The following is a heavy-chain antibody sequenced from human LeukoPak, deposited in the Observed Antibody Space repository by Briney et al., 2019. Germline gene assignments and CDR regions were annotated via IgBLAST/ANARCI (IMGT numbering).Heavy chain of an antibody. CDR1: GGTFSSYA. V-gene: IGHV1-69*13. J-gene: IGHJ4*02. CDR2: IIPIFGTA. CDR3: ARGAGSGSYYDYFDY. D-gene: IGHD3-10*01. Sequence: SVKLSCKASGGTFSSYAISWVRQAPGQGLEWMGGIIPIFGTANYAQKLQGRVTITADESTSTAYMELSSLRSEDTAVYYCARGAGSGSYYDYFDYWGQGTLVTVSS.